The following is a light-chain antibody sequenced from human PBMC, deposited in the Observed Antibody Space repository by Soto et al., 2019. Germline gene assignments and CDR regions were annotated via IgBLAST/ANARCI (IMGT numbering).Light chain of an antibody. Sequence: DIQMTQSPSSVSASVGDRVTITCRASQDINNYVAWFQQRPGKAPKSLIYAASVLHSEVPAKFSGSGSGRDFSLTINNLQSEDFATYYCQQYNTYPPTFGGGTRVEIK. CDR2: AAS. V-gene: IGKV1-16*02. CDR3: QQYNTYPPT. J-gene: IGKJ4*01. CDR1: QDINNY.